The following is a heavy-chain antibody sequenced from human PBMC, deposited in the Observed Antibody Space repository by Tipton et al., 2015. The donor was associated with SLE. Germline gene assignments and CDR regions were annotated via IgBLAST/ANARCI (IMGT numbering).Heavy chain of an antibody. D-gene: IGHD1-26*01. J-gene: IGHJ4*02. CDR3: ASGNYYGDY. V-gene: IGHV3-23*03. CDR1: GFTFSSYA. Sequence: SLRLSCVASGFTFSSYAMSWVRQAPGKGLEWVSLIYSGGSSYYADSVKGLFTISRDDSKNTLYLQMNSLRPEDTAVYFCASGNYYGDYWGQGTLVTVSS. CDR2: IYSGGSS.